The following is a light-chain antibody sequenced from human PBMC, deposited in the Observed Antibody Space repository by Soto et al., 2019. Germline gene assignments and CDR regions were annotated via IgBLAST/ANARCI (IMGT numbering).Light chain of an antibody. Sequence: EIVLTQSPATLSLSPGERATLSCRASQSVRDRLAWYQQKPGQAPRLLIYDASKRATDIPARFTGSGSGADFTLTISSLEPEDFAVYYCQQRSNWPPLTFGQGTRLEIK. CDR1: QSVRDR. CDR2: DAS. V-gene: IGKV3-11*01. J-gene: IGKJ5*01. CDR3: QQRSNWPPLT.